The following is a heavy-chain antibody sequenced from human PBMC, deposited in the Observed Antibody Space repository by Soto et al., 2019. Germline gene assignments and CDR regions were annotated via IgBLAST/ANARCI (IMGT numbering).Heavy chain of an antibody. V-gene: IGHV4-31*03. J-gene: IGHJ5*02. Sequence: PSETLSLTCTVSGGSISSGGYYWSWIRQHPGKGLEWIGYIYYSGSTYYNPSLKSRVTISVDTSKNQFSLKLSSVTAADTAVYYCARVLGYCSGGSCYSESNWFDPWGQGTLVTVSS. CDR1: GGSISSGGYY. D-gene: IGHD2-15*01. CDR2: IYYSGST. CDR3: ARVLGYCSGGSCYSESNWFDP.